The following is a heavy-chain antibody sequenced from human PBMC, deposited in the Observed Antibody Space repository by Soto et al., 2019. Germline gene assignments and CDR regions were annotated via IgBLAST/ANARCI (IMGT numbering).Heavy chain of an antibody. D-gene: IGHD6-6*01. CDR1: GYSFTSYW. Sequence: KISCKGSGYSFTSYWISWVRQAPGQGLEWMGGIIPIFGTANYAQKFQGRATITADESTSTAYMELSSLRSEDTAVYYCARPLAYSSSSRDYYYGMDVWGQGTTVTVSS. CDR3: ARPLAYSSSSRDYYYGMDV. V-gene: IGHV1-69*01. CDR2: IIPIFGTA. J-gene: IGHJ6*02.